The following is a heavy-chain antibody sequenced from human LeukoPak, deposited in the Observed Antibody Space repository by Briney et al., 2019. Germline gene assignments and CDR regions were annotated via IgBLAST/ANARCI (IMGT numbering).Heavy chain of an antibody. Sequence: ASVKVSCKASGYTFTSYDISWVRQAPGQGLEWMGGIIPIFGTANYAQKFRGRVTITADKSTRTAYMELSSLRSEDTAVYYCARGSGQWLAYYYYYMDVWGKGTTVTVSS. CDR1: GYTFTSYD. V-gene: IGHV1-69*06. CDR2: IIPIFGTA. J-gene: IGHJ6*03. CDR3: ARGSGQWLAYYYYYMDV. D-gene: IGHD6-19*01.